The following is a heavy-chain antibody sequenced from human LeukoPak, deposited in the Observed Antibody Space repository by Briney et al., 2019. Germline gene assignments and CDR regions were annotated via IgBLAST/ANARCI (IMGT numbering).Heavy chain of an antibody. CDR1: GYTFTSYG. Sequence: ASVKVSCKASGYTFTSYGISWVRQAPGQGLEWMGWISAYNGNTNYAQKLQGRVTMTTDTSTSTAYMELRSLRSDDTAVYYCARDSDTIQLWSGVRDYWGQGTLVTVSS. CDR2: ISAYNGNT. D-gene: IGHD5-18*01. V-gene: IGHV1-18*01. CDR3: ARDSDTIQLWSGVRDY. J-gene: IGHJ4*02.